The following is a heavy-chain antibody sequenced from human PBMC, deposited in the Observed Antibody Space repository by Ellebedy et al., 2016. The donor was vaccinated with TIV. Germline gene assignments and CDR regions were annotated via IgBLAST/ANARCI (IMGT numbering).Heavy chain of an antibody. V-gene: IGHV3-7*01. D-gene: IGHD3-16*01. CDR2: IRQEGDVK. Sequence: PGGSLRLSCVASGFSFRSYWMSWVRQAPGKGLEWVANIRQEGDVKYYVDSVRGRFTVSRDNARNSLYLQMSNLRVEDTAVYYCARRGSYGDYAVQINSWSDTWGQGTLVTVSS. CDR3: ARRGSYGDYAVQINSWSDT. J-gene: IGHJ5*02. CDR1: GFSFRSYW.